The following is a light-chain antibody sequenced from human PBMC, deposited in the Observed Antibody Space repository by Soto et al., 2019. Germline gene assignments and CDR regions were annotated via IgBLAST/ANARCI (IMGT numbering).Light chain of an antibody. J-gene: IGLJ1*01. CDR1: SSNTGAGYD. V-gene: IGLV1-40*01. CDR2: GNN. Sequence: QSVLTQPPSVSGAPGQRVIISCTGRSSNTGAGYDVHWYQQLPGTAPKLLIYGNNNRPSGVPDRFSGSKSGTSASLAITGLQAEDEADYYCQSYDSSLSGYVFGTGTKLTVL. CDR3: QSYDSSLSGYV.